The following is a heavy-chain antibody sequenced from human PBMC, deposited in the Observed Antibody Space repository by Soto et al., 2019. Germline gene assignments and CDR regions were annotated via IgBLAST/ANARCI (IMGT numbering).Heavy chain of an antibody. CDR2: INHSGST. CDR1: GGSFSGYY. V-gene: IGHV4-34*01. Sequence: SETLSLTCAVYGGSFSGYYWSWIRQPPGKGLEWIGEINHSGSTNYNPSLKSRVTISVDTSKSQFSLKLSSVTAADTAVYYCARGRSVGYYYGMDVWGQGTTVTVSS. J-gene: IGHJ6*02. CDR3: ARGRSVGYYYGMDV.